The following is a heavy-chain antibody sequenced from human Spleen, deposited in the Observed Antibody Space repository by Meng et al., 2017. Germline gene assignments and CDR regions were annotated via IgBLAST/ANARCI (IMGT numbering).Heavy chain of an antibody. D-gene: IGHD3-10*01. J-gene: IGHJ6*02. V-gene: IGHV3-48*03. CDR1: GFTFSSYE. CDR2: ISSSGSTI. CDR3: ASTYYYGSGSYPTHYYYCGMDI. Sequence: GESLKISCAASGFTFSSYEMNWVRQAPGKGLEWVSYISSSGSTIYYADSVKGRFTISRDNAKKSLYLQMNSLKAEGTAVYYCASTYYYGSGSYPTHYYYCGMDIWGQGTTVTVSS.